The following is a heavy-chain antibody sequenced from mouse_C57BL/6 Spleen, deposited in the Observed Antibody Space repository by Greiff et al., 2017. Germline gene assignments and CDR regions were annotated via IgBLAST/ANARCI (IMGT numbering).Heavy chain of an antibody. J-gene: IGHJ3*01. D-gene: IGHD3-2*02. CDR3: ARRAQATSWFAY. CDR1: GYTFTSYW. V-gene: IGHV1-55*01. CDR2: IYPGSGST. Sequence: QFQLQQPGAELVKPGASVKMSCKASGYTFTSYWITWVKQRPGQGLEWIGDIYPGSGSTNYNEKFKSKATLTVDTSSSTAYMQLSSLTSEDSAVYYCARRAQATSWFAYWGQGTLVTVSA.